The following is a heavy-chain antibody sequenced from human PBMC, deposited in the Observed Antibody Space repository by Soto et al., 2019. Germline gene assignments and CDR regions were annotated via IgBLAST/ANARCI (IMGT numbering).Heavy chain of an antibody. J-gene: IGHJ4*02. Sequence: QITLKESGPTLVKPTQTLTLTCTISGFSLSTSGVGVCWIRQPPGKALDWLALIYWDGDKRYSPSLKSRLTITQDTSENQVVLTMTNMDPMDTATYYCVRLLWFGELPWGQGTLLTVSS. CDR1: GFSLSTSGVG. CDR2: IYWDGDK. CDR3: VRLLWFGELP. D-gene: IGHD3-10*01. V-gene: IGHV2-5*02.